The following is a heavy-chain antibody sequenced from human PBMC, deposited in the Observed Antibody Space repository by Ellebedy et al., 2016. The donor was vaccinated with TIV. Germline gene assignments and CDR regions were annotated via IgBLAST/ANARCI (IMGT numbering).Heavy chain of an antibody. Sequence: GGSLRLSXAASGFTFSSYAMSWIRQAPGKGLEWVSYISSSGSTIYYADSVKGRFTISRDNAKNSLYLQMNSLRAEDTAVYYCARDSRRGGYSPYWFDPWGQGTLVTVSS. V-gene: IGHV3-11*01. J-gene: IGHJ5*02. CDR2: ISSSGSTI. CDR3: ARDSRRGGYSPYWFDP. CDR1: GFTFSSYA. D-gene: IGHD5-18*01.